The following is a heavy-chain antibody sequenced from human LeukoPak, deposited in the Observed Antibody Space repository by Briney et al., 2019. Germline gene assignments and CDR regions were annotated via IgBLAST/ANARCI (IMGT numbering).Heavy chain of an antibody. Sequence: PSETLSLTCAVYGGSFSGYYWSWIRQPPGKGLEWIGEINHSGSTNYNPSLKSRVTISVDTSKNQFSLKLSSVTAADTAVYYCARGGVIVVVPAAMGSGFDYWGQGTLVTVSS. CDR2: INHSGST. D-gene: IGHD2-2*01. J-gene: IGHJ4*02. V-gene: IGHV4-34*01. CDR3: ARGGVIVVVPAAMGSGFDY. CDR1: GGSFSGYY.